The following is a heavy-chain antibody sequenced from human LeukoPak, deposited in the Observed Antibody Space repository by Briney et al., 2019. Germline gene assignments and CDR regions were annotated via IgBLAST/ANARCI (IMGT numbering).Heavy chain of an antibody. V-gene: IGHV4-59*01. CDR2: IYYSGST. Sequence: PSETLSLTCTDSGGSISSYYWSWIRQPPGKGLEWIGYIYYSGSTNYNPSLKSRVTISADTSKNQFSLKLSSVTAADTAVYYCARSPGYYYYYMDVWGKGTTVTVSS. CDR1: GGSISSYY. J-gene: IGHJ6*03. CDR3: ARSPGYYYYYMDV.